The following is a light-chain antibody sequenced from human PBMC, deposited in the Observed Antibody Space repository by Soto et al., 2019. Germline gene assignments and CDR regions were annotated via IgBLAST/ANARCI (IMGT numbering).Light chain of an antibody. CDR3: QSYDSSLSGSV. Sequence: QSVLTQAPSVSGAPGQRVTISCTGSSSNIGATYHVHWYQQLPGTAPKLLIYGNSNRPSGVPDRFSGSKSGTSASLAITGLQAEDEADYYCQSYDSSLSGSVFGGGTKLIVL. CDR1: SSNIGATYH. V-gene: IGLV1-40*01. CDR2: GNS. J-gene: IGLJ3*02.